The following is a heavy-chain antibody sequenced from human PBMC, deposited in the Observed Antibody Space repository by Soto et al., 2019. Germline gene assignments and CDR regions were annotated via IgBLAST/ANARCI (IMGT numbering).Heavy chain of an antibody. V-gene: IGHV4-34*01. Sequence: SETLSLTCAVYGGSFSGYYWSWIRQPPGKGLEWIGEINHSGSTNYNPSLKSRVTISVDTSKNQFSLKLSSVTAADTAVYYCAPGGGYYGMDVWGQGTTVTVSS. D-gene: IGHD2-15*01. J-gene: IGHJ6*02. CDR3: APGGGYYGMDV. CDR1: GGSFSGYY. CDR2: INHSGST.